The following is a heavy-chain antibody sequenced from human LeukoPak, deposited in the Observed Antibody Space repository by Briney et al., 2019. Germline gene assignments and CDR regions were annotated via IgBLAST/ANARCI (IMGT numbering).Heavy chain of an antibody. CDR2: VSSSSSYI. D-gene: IGHD3-10*01. V-gene: IGHV3-21*01. J-gene: IGHJ4*02. CDR1: GFTFSSYS. CDR3: AREGSGTYYFDY. Sequence: GGSLRLSCAASGFTFSSYSMNWVRQAXXXXXXXVSSVSSSSSYIYYADSVKGRFTISRDNAKNSLYLQMNSLRAEDTAVYYCAREGSGTYYFDYWGQGTLVTVSS.